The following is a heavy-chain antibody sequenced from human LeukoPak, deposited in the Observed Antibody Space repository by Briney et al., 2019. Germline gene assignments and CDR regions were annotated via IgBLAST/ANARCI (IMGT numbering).Heavy chain of an antibody. CDR3: AGVLLVPAAPEDYYYGMDV. V-gene: IGHV3-21*01. CDR1: GFTFSSYS. D-gene: IGHD2-2*01. CDR2: ISSSSSYI. Sequence: GGSLRLSCAASGFTFSSYSMNWVRQAPGKGLEWVSSISSSSSYIYYTDSVKGRFTISRDNAKNSLYLQVNSLRAEDTAVYYCAGVLLVPAAPEDYYYGMDVWGQGTTVTVSS. J-gene: IGHJ6*02.